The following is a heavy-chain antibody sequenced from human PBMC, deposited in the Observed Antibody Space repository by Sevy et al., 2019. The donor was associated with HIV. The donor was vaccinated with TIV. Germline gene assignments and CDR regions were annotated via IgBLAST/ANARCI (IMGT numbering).Heavy chain of an antibody. CDR3: ARDLPSAVTNPFYYYGMDV. CDR1: GFTFSIYA. J-gene: IGHJ6*02. V-gene: IGHV3-30*04. D-gene: IGHD4-17*01. Sequence: GGSLRLSCAASGFTFSIYAIHWVRQAPGKGLEWVAVISYDGSKKYYVDSVKGRFTISRDNSKNTLYLQMNSLRPEDTAVYYCARDLPSAVTNPFYYYGMDVWGQGPRSPSP. CDR2: ISYDGSKK.